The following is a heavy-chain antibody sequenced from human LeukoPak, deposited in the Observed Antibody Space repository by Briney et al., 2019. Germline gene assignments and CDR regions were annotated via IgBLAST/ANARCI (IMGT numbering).Heavy chain of an antibody. J-gene: IGHJ4*02. V-gene: IGHV4-39*07. CDR3: ARLHGRPSMAPLRRKDEYYFDY. Sequence: SQTLSLTCTVSGDSISSGDYYWSWIRQPPGKGLEWIGTIYYSGYTYYNPSLKSRVTISVDTSKNQFSLKLTSVTAADTAVYYCARLHGRPSMAPLRRKDEYYFDYWGQGTLVTVSS. D-gene: IGHD6-6*01. CDR1: GDSISSGDYY. CDR2: IYYSGYT.